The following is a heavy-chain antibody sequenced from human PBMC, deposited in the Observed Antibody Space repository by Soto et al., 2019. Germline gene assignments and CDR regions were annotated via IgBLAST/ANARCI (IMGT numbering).Heavy chain of an antibody. Sequence: GGSLRLSCAASGFTFSDYYMSWIRQAPGKGLERVSYISSSVSTIYYADSVKGRFTISRDNAKNSLYLQMNSLRAEDTAVYYCARDYGSGSYPNYFDYWGQGTLVTVSS. D-gene: IGHD3-10*01. CDR3: ARDYGSGSYPNYFDY. CDR1: GFTFSDYY. V-gene: IGHV3-11*01. J-gene: IGHJ4*02. CDR2: ISSSVSTI.